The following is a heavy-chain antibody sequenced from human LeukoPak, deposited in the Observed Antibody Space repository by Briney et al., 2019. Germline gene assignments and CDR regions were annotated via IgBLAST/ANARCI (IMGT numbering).Heavy chain of an antibody. J-gene: IGHJ4*02. Sequence: SETLSLTCTVSGDSISSYYWSWIRQPPGKGLEWIGYIYHSWSTNYNPSLKSRVTISADTSKDQFSLKLASVTAADTAVYYCATGYSSTWYYFDYWGQGTLVTVPS. CDR2: IYHSWST. D-gene: IGHD6-13*01. V-gene: IGHV4-59*01. CDR3: ATGYSSTWYYFDY. CDR1: GDSISSYY.